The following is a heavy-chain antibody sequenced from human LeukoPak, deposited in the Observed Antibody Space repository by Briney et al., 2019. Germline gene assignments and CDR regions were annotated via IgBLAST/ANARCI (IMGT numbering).Heavy chain of an antibody. CDR1: GYTFTSYD. D-gene: IGHD3-22*01. CDR3: AREPHYSSGLNY. J-gene: IGHJ4*02. CDR2: MNPNSGNT. Sequence: ASVKVSCKASGYTFTSYDINWVRQATGPGLEWMGWMNPNSGNTGYAQKFQGRVTMTSNTSISTAYMELSSLRSEDTAVYYCAREPHYSSGLNYWGQGTLVTVSS. V-gene: IGHV1-8*01.